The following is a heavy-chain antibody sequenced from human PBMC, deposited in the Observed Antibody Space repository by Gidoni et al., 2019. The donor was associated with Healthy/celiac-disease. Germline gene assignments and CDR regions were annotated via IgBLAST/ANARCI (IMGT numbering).Heavy chain of an antibody. Sequence: QLQLQESGPGLVKPSETLFLTCTVSGGSISSSSYYWGWIRQPPGKGLEWIGSIYYSGSTYSNPSLKSRVTISGDKSKNQFSRKLSSVTAADTAVYYCARHVGWVHWFDYWGQGTLVTVSS. D-gene: IGHD6-19*01. CDR3: ARHVGWVHWFDY. J-gene: IGHJ4*02. CDR2: IYYSGST. CDR1: GGSISSSSYY. V-gene: IGHV4-39*01.